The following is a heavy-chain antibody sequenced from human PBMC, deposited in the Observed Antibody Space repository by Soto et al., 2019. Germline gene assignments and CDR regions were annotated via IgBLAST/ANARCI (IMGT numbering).Heavy chain of an antibody. CDR3: ARDRTNYCSGGSCYPYYFDY. CDR2: INPSGGST. V-gene: IGHV1-46*01. D-gene: IGHD2-15*01. Sequence: QVQLVQSGAEVKKPGASVKVSCKASGYTFTSYYMHWVRQAPGQGLEWMGIINPSGGSTSYAQKCQGRVTMTRDTSTSTVYMELSSLRSEDTAVYYCARDRTNYCSGGSCYPYYFDYWGQGTLVTVSS. J-gene: IGHJ4*02. CDR1: GYTFTSYY.